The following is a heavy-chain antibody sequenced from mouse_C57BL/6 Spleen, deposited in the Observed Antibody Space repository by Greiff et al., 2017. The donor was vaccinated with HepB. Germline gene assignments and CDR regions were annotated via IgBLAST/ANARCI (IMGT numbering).Heavy chain of an antibody. D-gene: IGHD2-4*01. V-gene: IGHV2-2*01. CDR3: ARGNYDGEDY. CDR1: GFSLTSYG. Sequence: VQLVESGPGLVQPSQSLSITCTVSGFSLTSYGVHWVRQSPGKGLEWLGVIWSGGSTDYNAAFISRLSISKDNSKSQVFFKMNSLQADDTAIYYCARGNYDGEDYWGQGTSVTVSS. CDR2: IWSGGST. J-gene: IGHJ4*01.